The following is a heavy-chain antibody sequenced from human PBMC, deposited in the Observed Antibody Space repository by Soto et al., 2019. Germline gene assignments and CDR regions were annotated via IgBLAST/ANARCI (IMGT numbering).Heavy chain of an antibody. J-gene: IGHJ6*02. CDR1: GGTGNSYA. V-gene: IGHV1-69*01. CDR2: IIAICGTA. CDR3: ALSGFRAVNKWENTYGMDV. Sequence: QVQLVQSGDEVKQPGSSVKVSCKASGGTGNSYAISWVLQAPVQGLEWMGGIIAICGTANYAQNFQCRVAITADESTSAAYMQLRSLRSEAKAVYYCALSGFRAVNKWENTYGMDVWGQGTPVTVSS. D-gene: IGHD1-26*01.